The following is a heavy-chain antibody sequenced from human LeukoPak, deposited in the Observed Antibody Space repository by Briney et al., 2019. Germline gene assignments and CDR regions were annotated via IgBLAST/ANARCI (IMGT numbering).Heavy chain of an antibody. CDR1: GGSISSYY. V-gene: IGHV4-59*01. J-gene: IGHJ4*02. CDR2: IYYSGST. CDR3: TRVDPDSSSTLEVFDY. D-gene: IGHD6-6*01. Sequence: PSETLSLTCTVSGGSISSYYWSWIRQPPGKGLEWIGYIYYSGSTNYNPSLKSRVTISVDTSKNQFSLKLSSVTAADTAVYYCTRVDPDSSSTLEVFDYWGQGTLVTVSS.